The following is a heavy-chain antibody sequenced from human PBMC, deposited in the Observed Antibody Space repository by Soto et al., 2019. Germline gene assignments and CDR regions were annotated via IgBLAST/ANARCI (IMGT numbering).Heavy chain of an antibody. CDR3: ARDVYDFWSGYHPRYYYYGMDV. V-gene: IGHV3-7*01. CDR1: GFTFSSYW. CDR2: IKQDGSEK. J-gene: IGHJ6*02. D-gene: IGHD3-3*01. Sequence: GGSVRLSCAASGFTFSSYWMSWVRQAPGKGLEWVANIKQDGSEKYYVDSVKGRFTISRDNAKNSLYLQMNSLRAEDTAVYYCARDVYDFWSGYHPRYYYYGMDVSGQGTRVTVSS.